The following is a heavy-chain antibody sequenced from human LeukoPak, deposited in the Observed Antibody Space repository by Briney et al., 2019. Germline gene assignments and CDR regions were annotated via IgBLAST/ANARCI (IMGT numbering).Heavy chain of an antibody. D-gene: IGHD1-14*01. CDR2: INMYGSDK. CDR3: ARRNLFDY. V-gene: IGHV3-7*01. CDR1: GFSFRDYW. Sequence: QPGGSLRLSCVASGFSFRDYWMTWVRQAPGKGLEFEANINMYGSDKYYVDSVKGRFTISRDNAKKSVYLEMNSLRVEDTAVYYCARRNLFDYWGQGTVVTVSS. J-gene: IGHJ4*02.